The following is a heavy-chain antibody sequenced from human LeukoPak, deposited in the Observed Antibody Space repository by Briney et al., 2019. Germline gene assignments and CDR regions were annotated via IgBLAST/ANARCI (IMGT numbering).Heavy chain of an antibody. CDR3: ARTTGVTVSYYMDV. J-gene: IGHJ6*03. CDR1: GFTFSSYG. D-gene: IGHD4-17*01. CDR2: ISYDGSNK. Sequence: PGGSLRLSCAASGFTFSSYGMSWVRQAPGKGLEWVAVISYDGSNKYYADSVKGRFTISRDNSKNTLYLQMNSLRAEDTAVYYCARTTGVTVSYYMDVWGKGTTVTVSS. V-gene: IGHV3-30*03.